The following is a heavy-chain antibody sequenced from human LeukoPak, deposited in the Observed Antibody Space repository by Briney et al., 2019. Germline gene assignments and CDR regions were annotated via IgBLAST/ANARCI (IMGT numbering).Heavy chain of an antibody. D-gene: IGHD6-6*01. J-gene: IGHJ4*02. CDR2: ISFDGSKR. Sequence: GGSLRLSCAASGFTFSSSGMHWVRQAPGKGLEWVSIISFDGSKRYYADSVKGRFTISRDNSKNTLYLQMNSLRPGDTAVYLCAKSIGAVGDYWGQGTLVTVSS. CDR1: GFTFSSSG. CDR3: AKSIGAVGDY. V-gene: IGHV3-30*18.